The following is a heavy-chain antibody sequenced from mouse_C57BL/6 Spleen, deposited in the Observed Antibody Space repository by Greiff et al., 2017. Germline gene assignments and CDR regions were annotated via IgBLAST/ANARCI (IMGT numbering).Heavy chain of an antibody. CDR2: IYPGSGNT. D-gene: IGHD2-5*01. V-gene: IGHV1-66*01. Sequence: VQLQQSGPELVKPGASVKISCKASGYSFTSYYIHWVKQRPGQGLEWIGWIYPGSGNTKYNEKFKGKATLTADTSSSTAYMQLSSLTSEDSAVYYCARFLYSNYLDYWGQGTTLTVSS. J-gene: IGHJ2*01. CDR3: ARFLYSNYLDY. CDR1: GYSFTSYY.